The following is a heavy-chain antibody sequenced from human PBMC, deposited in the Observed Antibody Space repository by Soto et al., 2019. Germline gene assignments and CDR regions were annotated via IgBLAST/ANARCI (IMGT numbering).Heavy chain of an antibody. CDR3: ATNTVTSSLYFDY. V-gene: IGHV3-23*01. D-gene: IGHD4-17*01. Sequence: GGSLRLSCAASGFTFSSYAMSWVRQAPGMGLEWVSAISGSGGSTYYADSVKGRFTISRDNSKNTLYLQMNSRRAEDTAIYYCATNTVTSSLYFDYWGQGTLVTVSS. CDR2: ISGSGGST. J-gene: IGHJ4*02. CDR1: GFTFSSYA.